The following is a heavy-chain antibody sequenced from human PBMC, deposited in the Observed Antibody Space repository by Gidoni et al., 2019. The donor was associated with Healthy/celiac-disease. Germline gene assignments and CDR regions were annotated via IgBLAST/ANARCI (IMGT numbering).Heavy chain of an antibody. CDR1: GGSFSGYY. CDR3: ASYPHSSSWYDY. Sequence: QVQLQQWGAGLLKPSETLSLTCAVYGGSFSGYYWSWIRQPPGKGLEWIGEINHSGSTNYNPSLKSRVTISVDTSKNQFSLKLSSVTAADTAVYYCASYPHSSSWYDYWGQGTLVTVSS. J-gene: IGHJ4*02. D-gene: IGHD6-13*01. CDR2: INHSGST. V-gene: IGHV4-34*01.